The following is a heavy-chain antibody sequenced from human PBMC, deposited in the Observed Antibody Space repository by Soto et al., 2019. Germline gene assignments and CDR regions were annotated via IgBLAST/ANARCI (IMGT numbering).Heavy chain of an antibody. V-gene: IGHV3-23*01. D-gene: IGHD6-6*01. CDR1: GFTFSSYA. Sequence: EVQLLESGGGLVQPGGSLRLSCAAAGFTFSSYAMSWVRQAPGKGLEWVSAISGSGGSTYYAESVRGRFTISRDNSKNTLYLQMNSLRAEDTAVYYCAKGHSSSSGPWFDPWGQGTLVTVSS. CDR2: ISGSGGST. CDR3: AKGHSSSSGPWFDP. J-gene: IGHJ5*02.